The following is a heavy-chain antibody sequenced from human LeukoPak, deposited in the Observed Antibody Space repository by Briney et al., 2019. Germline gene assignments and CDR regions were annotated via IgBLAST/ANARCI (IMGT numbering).Heavy chain of an antibody. D-gene: IGHD6-19*01. J-gene: IGHJ4*02. V-gene: IGHV3-15*01. CDR1: GFTFTDAW. CDR3: TANSGISSGWYPPPDY. Sequence: PGGSLRLSCTASGFTFTDAWMTWVRQAPGKGLEWVGRIKSKTDGGTTDYAAPVKGRFTISRDDSKNTLYLQMNSLKTEDTAVYYCTANSGISSGWYPPPDYWGQGTLVTVSS. CDR2: IKSKTDGGTT.